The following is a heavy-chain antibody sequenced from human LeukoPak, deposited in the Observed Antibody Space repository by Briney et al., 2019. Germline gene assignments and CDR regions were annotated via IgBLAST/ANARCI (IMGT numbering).Heavy chain of an antibody. D-gene: IGHD6-13*01. Sequence: ASVKVSCKASGYTFTGYYMHWVRQAPGQGLEWMGWINPNNGGTKHAQKFQGRVTMTRDTSNSTAYMELSRLRSDDTAMYYCAKGNSIAAAGYWGQGTLVTVSS. V-gene: IGHV1-2*02. CDR1: GYTFTGYY. J-gene: IGHJ4*02. CDR3: AKGNSIAAAGY. CDR2: INPNNGGT.